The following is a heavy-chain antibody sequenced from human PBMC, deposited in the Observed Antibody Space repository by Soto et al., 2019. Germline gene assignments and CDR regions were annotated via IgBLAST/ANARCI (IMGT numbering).Heavy chain of an antibody. Sequence: SETLSLTCTVSGGSISSYYWSWIRQPPGKGLEWIGYIYYSGSTNYNPSLKSRVTISVDTSKNQFSLKLSSVTAADTAVYYCARGRLARYCSGGSCSKEYDYWGQGTLVTVSS. CDR1: GGSISSYY. CDR3: ARGRLARYCSGGSCSKEYDY. CDR2: IYYSGST. D-gene: IGHD2-15*01. J-gene: IGHJ4*02. V-gene: IGHV4-59*01.